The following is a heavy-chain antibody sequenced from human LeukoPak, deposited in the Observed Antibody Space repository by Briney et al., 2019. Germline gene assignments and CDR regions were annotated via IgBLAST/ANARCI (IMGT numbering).Heavy chain of an antibody. CDR1: GFTFGDYA. D-gene: IGHD4-11*01. J-gene: IGHJ2*01. V-gene: IGHV3-49*04. CDR3: ARDPQADYYFDL. Sequence: PGGSLRLSCTASGFTFGDYALTWVRQAPGKGLEWVAYIRSTSYGGTPEHAASVKIRFTISRDDSKGVAYLQMSSLKSEDTGLYYCARDPQADYYFDLWGRGTLVTVSS. CDR2: IRSTSYGGTP.